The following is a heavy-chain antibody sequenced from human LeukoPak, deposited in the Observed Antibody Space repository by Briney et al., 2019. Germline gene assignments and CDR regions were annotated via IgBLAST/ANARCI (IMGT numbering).Heavy chain of an antibody. CDR3: ARVGFGNTPHPIDY. CDR2: IYYTGST. Sequence: KTSETLSLTCTVSGGSISSYYWSWIRQPLGKGLEWIGYIYYTGSTNYNPSLKSRVTISVDTSKNQFSPELSSVTAADTAVYYCARVGFGNTPHPIDYWGQGTLVTVSS. D-gene: IGHD4-23*01. CDR1: GGSISSYY. J-gene: IGHJ4*02. V-gene: IGHV4-59*01.